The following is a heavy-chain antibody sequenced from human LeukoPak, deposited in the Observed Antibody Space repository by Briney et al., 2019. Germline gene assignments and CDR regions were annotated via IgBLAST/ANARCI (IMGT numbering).Heavy chain of an antibody. V-gene: IGHV3-21*01. Sequence: GGSLRLSCAASGFTFSSYSMNWVRQAPGKGLEWVSSISSSSSYIYYADSVKGRFTISRDNAKNSLYLQMNSLRAEDTAVYYCARGVLGYYDILTGYYQRGIDYWGQGTLVTVSS. J-gene: IGHJ4*02. CDR2: ISSSSSYI. CDR3: ARGVLGYYDILTGYYQRGIDY. D-gene: IGHD3-9*01. CDR1: GFTFSSYS.